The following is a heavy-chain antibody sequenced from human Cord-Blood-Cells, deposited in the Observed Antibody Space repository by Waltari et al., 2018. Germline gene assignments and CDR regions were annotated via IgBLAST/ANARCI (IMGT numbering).Heavy chain of an antibody. D-gene: IGHD6-13*01. CDR1: GFSISTLGVG. CDR3: AHRIAKNWFDP. J-gene: IGHJ5*02. Sequence: QITLTESGPTLVTPTQTLTLTCTSSGFSISTLGVGVCWIRQPLGKALEWLALIYWDDDQRSSPSLKSRLTITKDTSKNQVVLTMTNMDPVDTATYYCAHRIAKNWFDPWGQGTLVTVSS. V-gene: IGHV2-5*02. CDR2: IYWDDDQ.